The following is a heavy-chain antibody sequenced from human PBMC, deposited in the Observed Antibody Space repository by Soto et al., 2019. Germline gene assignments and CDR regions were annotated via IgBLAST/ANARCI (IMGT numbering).Heavy chain of an antibody. CDR3: AKGGRQWLVTSDFNY. CDR2: IYYSGST. D-gene: IGHD6-19*01. J-gene: IGHJ4*02. CDR1: GGSISSGDYY. Sequence: SETLSLTCTVSGGSISSGDYYWSWIRQPPGKGLEWIGYIYYSGSTYYNPSLKSRFTISRDSSKNTVSLEMTSLRAEDTAVYYCAKGGRQWLVTSDFNYWGQGALVTVSS. V-gene: IGHV4-30-4*02.